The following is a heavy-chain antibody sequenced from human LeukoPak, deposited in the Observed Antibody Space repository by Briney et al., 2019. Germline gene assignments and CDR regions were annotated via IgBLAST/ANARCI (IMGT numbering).Heavy chain of an antibody. CDR2: IKQDGSEK. Sequence: PGGSLRLSCAASGFTFSSYWMSWVRQAPGKGLEWMANIKQDGSEKYYVDSVKGRFTISRDNAKNSLYLQMNSLRAEDTAVYYCARDPRLNYDILTGHFDYWGQGTLVTVSS. V-gene: IGHV3-7*01. CDR1: GFTFSSYW. D-gene: IGHD3-9*01. J-gene: IGHJ4*02. CDR3: ARDPRLNYDILTGHFDY.